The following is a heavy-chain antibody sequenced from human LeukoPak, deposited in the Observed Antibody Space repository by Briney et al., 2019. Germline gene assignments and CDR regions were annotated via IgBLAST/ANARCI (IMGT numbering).Heavy chain of an antibody. CDR3: ARATGIAAAFRY. CDR1: GGTFSSYA. V-gene: IGHV1-69*13. D-gene: IGHD6-13*01. J-gene: IGHJ4*02. CDR2: IIPIFGTA. Sequence: SVKVSCKASGGTFSSYATSWVRQAPGQGLEWMGGIIPIFGTANYAQKFQGRVTITADESTSTAYVELSSLRSEDTAVYYCARATGIAAAFRYWGQGTLVTVSS.